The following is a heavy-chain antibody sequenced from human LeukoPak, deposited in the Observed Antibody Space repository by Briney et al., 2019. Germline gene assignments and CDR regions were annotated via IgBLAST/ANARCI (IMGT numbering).Heavy chain of an antibody. CDR1: GGSISSYY. Sequence: SETLSLTCTVSGGSISSYYWSWIRQPPGKGLEWIGYIYYSGSTNYNPSLKSRVTISVDTSKNQFSLKLSSVTAADTAVYYCARSDYYYYYMDVWGKGTTVTISS. V-gene: IGHV4-59*01. J-gene: IGHJ6*03. CDR2: IYYSGST. CDR3: ARSDYYYYYMDV.